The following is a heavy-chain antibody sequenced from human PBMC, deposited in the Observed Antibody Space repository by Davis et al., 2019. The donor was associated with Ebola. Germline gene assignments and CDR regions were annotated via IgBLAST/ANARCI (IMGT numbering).Heavy chain of an antibody. CDR2: IYYSGST. D-gene: IGHD2-15*01. CDR3: ASQKPRYCSGGSCYSYPFDY. V-gene: IGHV4-59*08. Sequence: SETLSLTCTVSGGSISSYYWSWIRQPPGKGLEWIAYIYYSGSTNYNPSLKSRVTISVDTSKNQFSLKLSSVTAADTAVYYCASQKPRYCSGGSCYSYPFDYWGQGTLVTVSS. CDR1: GGSISSYY. J-gene: IGHJ4*02.